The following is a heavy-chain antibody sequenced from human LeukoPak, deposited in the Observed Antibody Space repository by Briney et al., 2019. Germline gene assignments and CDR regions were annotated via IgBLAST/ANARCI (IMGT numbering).Heavy chain of an antibody. CDR1: GGSISSYY. CDR3: ARDHDYSKLPDY. V-gene: IGHV4-59*01. Sequence: SETLSLTCTVSGGSISSYYWSWIRQPPGKGLEWIGYIYYSGSTNYNPSLKSRVTISVDTSKNQFSLKLSSVTAADTAVYYCARDHDYSKLPDYWGQGTLVTVSS. CDR2: IYYSGST. J-gene: IGHJ4*02. D-gene: IGHD4-11*01.